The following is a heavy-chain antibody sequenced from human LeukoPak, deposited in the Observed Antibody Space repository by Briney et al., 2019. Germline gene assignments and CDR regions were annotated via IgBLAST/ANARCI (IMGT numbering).Heavy chain of an antibody. Sequence: GESLKISCKASGYRFTTDYIGWVRQMPGKGLEWMGIIYPDDSETNYSPSFQGQVSMSVDKSITTAYLQWSSLKASDTAMYYCASLNYYDSSGYYFLTRNDAFDIWGQGTMVTVSS. J-gene: IGHJ3*02. CDR3: ASLNYYDSSGYYFLTRNDAFDI. D-gene: IGHD3-22*01. V-gene: IGHV5-51*01. CDR2: IYPDDSET. CDR1: GYRFTTDY.